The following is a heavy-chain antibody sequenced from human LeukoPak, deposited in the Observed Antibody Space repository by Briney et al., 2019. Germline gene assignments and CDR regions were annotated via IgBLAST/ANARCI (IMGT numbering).Heavy chain of an antibody. Sequence: SETLSLTCTVSGGSISGYYWSWIRQPPGKGLEWIGYIYYSGSTNYNPSLKSRVTISVDTSKNQFSLKLSSVTAADTAVYYCATMVAATIFDYWGQGTLVTVSS. D-gene: IGHD2-15*01. CDR2: IYYSGST. V-gene: IGHV4-59*08. CDR1: GGSISGYY. CDR3: ATMVAATIFDY. J-gene: IGHJ4*02.